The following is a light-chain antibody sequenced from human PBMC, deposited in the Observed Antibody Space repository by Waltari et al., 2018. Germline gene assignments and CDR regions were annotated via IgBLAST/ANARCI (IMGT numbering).Light chain of an antibody. J-gene: IGLJ2*01. V-gene: IGLV3-21*02. CDR2: DDS. Sequence: SYMLTQPHSVSVAPGQTARITCGGDNIEAKSVHWYQQKPGQAPVVVVFDDSDRPSGIPERFSGANSGNTATLTISRVEGGDEADYFCQVWDSSGDLLVIFGGGTKLTVL. CDR3: QVWDSSGDLLVI. CDR1: NIEAKS.